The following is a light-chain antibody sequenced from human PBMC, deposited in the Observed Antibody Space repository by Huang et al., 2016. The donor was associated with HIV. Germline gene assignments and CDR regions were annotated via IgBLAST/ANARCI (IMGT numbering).Light chain of an antibody. CDR3: QQRISWPPSYT. Sequence: EIVLTQSPATLSLSPGDRATLPCRASQSFSSYFAWYQQNPGQAPRPLIYATSNRATGVPARFSGSGSGTDFTLTISSLEPEDFANYYCQQRISWPPSYTFGQGTKVEI. CDR2: ATS. V-gene: IGKV3-11*01. CDR1: QSFSSY. J-gene: IGKJ2*01.